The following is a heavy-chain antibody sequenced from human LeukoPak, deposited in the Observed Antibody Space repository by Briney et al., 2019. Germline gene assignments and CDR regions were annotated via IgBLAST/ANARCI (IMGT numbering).Heavy chain of an antibody. Sequence: APVKVSCKVSGYTLTELSMHWVRQAPGKGLEWMGGFDPEDGETIYAQKFQGRVTMTEDTSTDTAYMELSSLRSEDTAAYYCATVWFGELWCFDYWGQGTLVTVSS. CDR3: ATVWFGELWCFDY. D-gene: IGHD3-10*01. J-gene: IGHJ4*02. V-gene: IGHV1-24*01. CDR2: FDPEDGET. CDR1: GYTLTELS.